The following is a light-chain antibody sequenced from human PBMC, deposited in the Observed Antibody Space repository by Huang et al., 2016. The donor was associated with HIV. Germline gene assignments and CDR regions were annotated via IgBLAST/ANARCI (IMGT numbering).Light chain of an antibody. CDR1: QSINNF. Sequence: EIVLTQSPATLSLSPGERATLSCRASQSINNFLAWYQQRPGQAPRLLIYDASNRATGIPARCSGNGAGTDFTLTSSSLEPEDSAVYYCQQRMNWPPLTFGGGTKVEIK. CDR2: DAS. CDR3: QQRMNWPPLT. V-gene: IGKV3-11*01. J-gene: IGKJ4*01.